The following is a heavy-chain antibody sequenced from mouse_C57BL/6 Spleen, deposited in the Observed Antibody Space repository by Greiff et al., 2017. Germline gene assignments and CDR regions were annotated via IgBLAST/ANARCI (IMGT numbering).Heavy chain of an antibody. CDR1: GYTFTSYW. J-gene: IGHJ2*01. V-gene: IGHV1-69*01. Sequence: QVQLQQPGAELVMPGASVKLSCKASGYTFTSYWMHWVKQRPGQGLEWIGEIDPSDSYTNYNQKFKGKSTLTVDKSSSTAYMQLSSLTSEDSAVYYCARSYSNYFDDWGKGTTLTVSS. CDR3: ARSYSNYFDD. CDR2: IDPSDSYT. D-gene: IGHD2-5*01.